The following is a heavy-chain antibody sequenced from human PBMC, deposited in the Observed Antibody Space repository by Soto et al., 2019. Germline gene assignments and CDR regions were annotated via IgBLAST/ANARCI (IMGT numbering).Heavy chain of an antibody. D-gene: IGHD4-17*01. CDR2: IIPIFGTA. V-gene: IGHV1-69*06. J-gene: IGHJ2*01. CDR3: ARAGWDYGDYLASFDL. CDR1: GGTFSSYA. Sequence: QVQLVQSGAEVKKPGSSVKVSCKASGGTFSSYAISWVRQAPGQGLEWMGGIIPIFGTANYAQKFQGRVTIAADKATSTAYMELSSLRSEDTAVYYCARAGWDYGDYLASFDLWGRGTLVTVSS.